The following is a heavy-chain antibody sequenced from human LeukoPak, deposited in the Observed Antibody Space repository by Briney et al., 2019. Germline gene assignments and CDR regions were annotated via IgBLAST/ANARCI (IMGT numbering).Heavy chain of an antibody. Sequence: ASVKVSCKVSGYTLTELSMHWVRQAPGKGLEWMGGFDPEDGETIYAQKFQGRVTMIEDTSTDTAYMELSSLRSEDTAVYYCATEEGSYYTRKKGYWFDPWGQGTLVTVSS. D-gene: IGHD3-10*01. CDR2: FDPEDGET. CDR1: GYTLTELS. CDR3: ATEEGSYYTRKKGYWFDP. V-gene: IGHV1-24*01. J-gene: IGHJ5*02.